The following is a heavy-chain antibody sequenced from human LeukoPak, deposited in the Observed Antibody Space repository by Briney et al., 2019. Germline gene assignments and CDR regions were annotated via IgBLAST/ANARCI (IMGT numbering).Heavy chain of an antibody. J-gene: IGHJ5*02. V-gene: IGHV3-66*01. CDR1: GFTVSSNY. Sequence: GGSLRLSCAASGFTVSSNYMSWVRQAPGKGLEWGSVIYSGGSTYYADSVKGRFTISRDNSKNTLYLQMNSLRAEDTAVYYCAREYMESAWRAFDPWGQGTLVTVSS. D-gene: IGHD3-3*01. CDR3: AREYMESAWRAFDP. CDR2: IYSGGST.